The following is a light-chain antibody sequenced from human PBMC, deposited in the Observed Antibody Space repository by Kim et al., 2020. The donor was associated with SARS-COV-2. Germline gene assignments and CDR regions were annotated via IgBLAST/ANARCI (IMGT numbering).Light chain of an antibody. CDR2: LYSDGRH. Sequence: SVKLTCILSTGQSNYAIAWLQQQPGKGPRYLMGLYSDGRHTKGDGIPDRFSGSTSGSEYSLTISSLQSEDEADYYCQTWGSGIGVFGGGTKLTVL. CDR3: QTWGSGIGV. J-gene: IGLJ2*01. CDR1: TGQSNYA. V-gene: IGLV4-69*01.